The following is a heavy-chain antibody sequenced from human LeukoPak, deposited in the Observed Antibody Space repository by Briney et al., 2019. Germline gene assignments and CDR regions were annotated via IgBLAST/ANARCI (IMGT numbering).Heavy chain of an antibody. J-gene: IGHJ4*02. CDR1: GYIFTTYD. CDR2: INTHTGST. V-gene: IGHV1-18*01. D-gene: IGHD2-15*01. CDR3: ARGPGGCSGGSCYHDY. Sequence: WASVKVSCKASGYIFTTYDISWVRQAPGQGLEWMGWINTHTGSTNYAQNLQGRVTMTTDTSTSTAYMEPRSLGSDDTAVYYCARGPGGCSGGSCYHDYWGQGNVVIVS.